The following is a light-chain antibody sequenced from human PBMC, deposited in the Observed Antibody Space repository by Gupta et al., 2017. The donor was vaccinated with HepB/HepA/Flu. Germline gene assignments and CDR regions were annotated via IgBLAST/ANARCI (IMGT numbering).Light chain of an antibody. CDR1: QSISSN. J-gene: IGKJ2*01. CDR3: QQYSEWPPYT. V-gene: IGKV3-15*01. CDR2: AAT. Sequence: DIVMTQSPATLSASAGERATLSCRASQSISSNFAWYQQKPGQAPRLLIYAATARATGIPARCSGSGSGTELTLTISSLQSEDFAVYYCQQYSEWPPYTFGQGTKLEIK.